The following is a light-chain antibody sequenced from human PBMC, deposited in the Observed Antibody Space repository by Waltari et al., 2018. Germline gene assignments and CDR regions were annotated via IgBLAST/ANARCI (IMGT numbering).Light chain of an antibody. CDR2: EGE. CDR3: FSYAVSSTFMI. Sequence: QSALTHPASMSGSPGQSITISSTGTSPDVGTSNIVSWFQHHPGNPPNLLIYEGEKRPSGVSSRFFGSKSDKAASLTISGLEADDEAVYYCFSYAVSSTFMIFGGGTQLTVL. V-gene: IGLV2-23*01. CDR1: SPDVGTSNI. J-gene: IGLJ2*01.